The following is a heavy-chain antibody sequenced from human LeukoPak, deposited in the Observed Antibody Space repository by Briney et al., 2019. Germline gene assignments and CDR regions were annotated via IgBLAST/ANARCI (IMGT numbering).Heavy chain of an antibody. CDR2: IKEEGSEK. CDR3: ARLLVYNSGGEAFDY. Sequence: GGSLRLSCATSGFTFSSYWMSWVRQAPGKGLEWVANIKEEGSEKYYVDSVKGRFTISRDNAKNSLYLQTNSLRAEDTAVYYCARLLVYNSGGEAFDYWGPGTLVTVSS. D-gene: IGHD3-10*01. CDR1: GFTFSSYW. J-gene: IGHJ4*02. V-gene: IGHV3-7*01.